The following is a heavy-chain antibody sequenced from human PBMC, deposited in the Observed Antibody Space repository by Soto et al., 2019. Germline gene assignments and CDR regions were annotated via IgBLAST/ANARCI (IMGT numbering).Heavy chain of an antibody. CDR1: GYTFTGYY. Sequence: ASVKVSCKASGYTFTGYYMHWVRQAPGQGLEWMGWINPNSGGTNYAQKFQGWVTMTRDTSISTAYMELSRLRSDDTAVYYCARADIVLVPAATHYYYGMDAWGQGTTVTVSS. V-gene: IGHV1-2*04. D-gene: IGHD2-2*01. CDR3: ARADIVLVPAATHYYYGMDA. J-gene: IGHJ6*02. CDR2: INPNSGGT.